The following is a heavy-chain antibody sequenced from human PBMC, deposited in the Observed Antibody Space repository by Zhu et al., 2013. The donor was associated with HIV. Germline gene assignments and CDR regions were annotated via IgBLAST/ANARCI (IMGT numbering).Heavy chain of an antibody. CDR3: ARVPWAVRDGDFWSNSHYYYYGMDV. Sequence: QVHLVQSGAEVKRPGSSVKVSCKTSGGPFRLYNLNWVRQAPGQRLEWMGGIFRAFGSATYSQNFQDRVTITSDEPTGTAYMELSRLRSDDTAVYYCARVPWAVRDGDFWSNSHYYYYGMDVWGQGTTVTVSS. V-gene: IGHV1-69*01. J-gene: IGHJ6*02. D-gene: IGHD3-3*01. CDR1: GGPFRLYN. CDR2: IFRAFGSA.